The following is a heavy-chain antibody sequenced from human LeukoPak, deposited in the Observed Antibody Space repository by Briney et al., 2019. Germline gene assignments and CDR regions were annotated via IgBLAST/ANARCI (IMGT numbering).Heavy chain of an antibody. CDR1: GFTFSSYS. CDR3: ARDEIAVAGTLPFDY. J-gene: IGHJ4*02. CDR2: ISSSSSYI. Sequence: GGSLRLSCAASGFTFSSYSMNWVRQAPGKGLEWVSSISSSSSYIYYADSVKGRFTISRDNAKNSLYLQMNGLRAEDTAVYYCARDEIAVAGTLPFDYWGQGTLVTVSS. D-gene: IGHD6-19*01. V-gene: IGHV3-21*01.